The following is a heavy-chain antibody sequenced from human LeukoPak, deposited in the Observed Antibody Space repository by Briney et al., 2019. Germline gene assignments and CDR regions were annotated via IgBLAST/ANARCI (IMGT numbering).Heavy chain of an antibody. Sequence: PGGSLRLSCAASGFTFSSSDMYWVRQAPGKGLEWVAFIRYDGSSKYYADSVKGQFTISRDNSKNTLYLQMNSLRPKDAAVYYCAKEAIHPLLYYFDFWGQGTLVTVSS. CDR3: AKEAIHPLLYYFDF. J-gene: IGHJ4*02. D-gene: IGHD2-21*01. CDR1: GFTFSSSD. V-gene: IGHV3-30*02. CDR2: IRYDGSSK.